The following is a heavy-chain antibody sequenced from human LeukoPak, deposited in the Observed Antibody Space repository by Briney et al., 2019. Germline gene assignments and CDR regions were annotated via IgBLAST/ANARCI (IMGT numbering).Heavy chain of an antibody. CDR3: AKDYRIGYSDHFDY. CDR2: IYESGQTT. J-gene: IGHJ4*02. D-gene: IGHD2-21*01. V-gene: IGHV3-23*01. CDR1: GFTFSSHA. Sequence: GGSLRLSCVGSGFTFSSHAMSWVRQAPEKGLEWVSGIYESGQTTHYADSVKGQFSISRDNSKNTLYLQMDSLRGEDTAIYYCAKDYRIGYSDHFDYWGQGALVTVSS.